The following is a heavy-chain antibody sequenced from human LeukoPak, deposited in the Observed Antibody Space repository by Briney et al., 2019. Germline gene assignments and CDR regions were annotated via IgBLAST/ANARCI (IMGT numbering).Heavy chain of an antibody. CDR3: AKDMAAYYYASGNIDY. CDR2: ISWDGGST. J-gene: IGHJ4*02. D-gene: IGHD3-10*01. Sequence: GGSLRLSCAASGFTFDDYAMHWVRQAPGKGLEWVSLISWDGGSTYYADSVKGRFTISRDNSKNSLYLQMNSLRAEDTALYYCAKDMAAYYYASGNIDYWGQGTLVTVSS. V-gene: IGHV3-43D*03. CDR1: GFTFDDYA.